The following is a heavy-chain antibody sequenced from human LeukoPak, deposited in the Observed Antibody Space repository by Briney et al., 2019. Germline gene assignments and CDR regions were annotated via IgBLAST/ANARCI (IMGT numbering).Heavy chain of an antibody. CDR2: IYSGGST. D-gene: IGHD3-16*02. Sequence: PGGSLRLSCAASGFTVSSNYMSWVRQAPGKGLEWVSVIYSGGSTYYADSVKGRFTISRDNSKNTLYLQMNSLRAEDTAVYYCAISLGELSLQFDYWGQGTLVTVSS. CDR1: GFTVSSNY. J-gene: IGHJ4*02. CDR3: AISLGELSLQFDY. V-gene: IGHV3-66*01.